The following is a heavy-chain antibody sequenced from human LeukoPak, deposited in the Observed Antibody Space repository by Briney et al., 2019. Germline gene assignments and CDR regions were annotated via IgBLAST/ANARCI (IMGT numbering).Heavy chain of an antibody. V-gene: IGHV4-31*03. J-gene: IGHJ3*02. CDR1: GGSISSGGYY. Sequence: SQTLSLTCTVSGGSISSGGYYWSWIRQHPGKGLEWIGYIYYSGSTYYNPSLKSRVTISVDTSKNQFSLKLSSVTAADTAAYYCARCSGGSFDIWGQGTMVTVSS. CDR3: ARCSGGSFDI. D-gene: IGHD2-15*01. CDR2: IYYSGST.